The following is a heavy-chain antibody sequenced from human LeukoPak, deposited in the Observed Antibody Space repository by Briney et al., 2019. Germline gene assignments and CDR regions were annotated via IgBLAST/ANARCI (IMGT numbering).Heavy chain of an antibody. CDR1: GYSFTNYW. V-gene: IGHV5-51*01. D-gene: IGHD6-13*01. Sequence: GESLKISCRGSGYSFTNYWIAWVRQMPVKGLEWMGIIYPGDSDTRYSPSFQGQVTISADKSINTAYLQWRSLKASDTAIYYCARRGEAAEWFDPWGQGTLVTVSS. CDR2: IYPGDSDT. J-gene: IGHJ5*02. CDR3: ARRGEAAEWFDP.